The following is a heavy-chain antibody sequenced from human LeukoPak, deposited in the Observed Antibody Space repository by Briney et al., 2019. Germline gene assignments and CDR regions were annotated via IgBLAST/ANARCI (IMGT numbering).Heavy chain of an antibody. V-gene: IGHV4-39*07. CDR1: GGSISSSSYY. CDR3: ARGGGSYYLDN. CDR2: IYYSGST. D-gene: IGHD1-26*01. J-gene: IGHJ4*02. Sequence: PSETLSLTCTVSGGSISSSSYYWGWIRQPPGKGLEWIGSIYYSGSTYYNPSLKSRVTISVDTSKNQFSLKLSSVTAADTAVYYCARGGGSYYLDNWGQGTLVTVSS.